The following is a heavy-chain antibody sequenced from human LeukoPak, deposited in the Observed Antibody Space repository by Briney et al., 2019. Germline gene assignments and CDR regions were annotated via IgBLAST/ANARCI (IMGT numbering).Heavy chain of an antibody. CDR2: IYQSGST. J-gene: IGHJ5*02. D-gene: IGHD2/OR15-2a*01. V-gene: IGHV4-4*02. Sequence: PSGTLSLTCAVSAGSSRSSNWWGWVRQPPGKGLEWIGEIYQSGSTNYNPSLKSRVTISMDKSKNQFSLKLTSVTAADTAVFYCVRYKREAEDCTSTVCNSWFDPWGQGTLVTVSS. CDR3: VRYKREAEDCTSTVCNSWFDP. CDR1: AGSSRSSNW.